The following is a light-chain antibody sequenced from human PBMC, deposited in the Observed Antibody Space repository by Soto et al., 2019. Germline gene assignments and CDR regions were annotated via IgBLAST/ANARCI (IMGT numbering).Light chain of an antibody. CDR3: QQYTNWPPFT. CDR2: GAS. J-gene: IGKJ3*01. V-gene: IGKV3-15*01. CDR1: QSVSSS. Sequence: EIVMTQSPATLSVSPGERVTLSCRASQSVSSSLAWYQQKPGQAPRLLIYGASTKATGIPARFSGSGSGTEFPLTISSLQSEDFAVYYCQQYTNWPPFTFGPGTKVDIK.